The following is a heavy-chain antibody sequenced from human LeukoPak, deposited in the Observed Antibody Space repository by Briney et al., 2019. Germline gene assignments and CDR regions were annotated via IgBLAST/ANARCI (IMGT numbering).Heavy chain of an antibody. V-gene: IGHV1-46*01. CDR3: AGEDSSGPTFDY. Sequence: ASVKVSCKTSGYTFTSYYMHWVRQAPGQGLEWMGIINPSGSSTSYAQNFQGRVTMTRDMSTSTVYMELSSLRSEDTAVYYCAGEDSSGPTFDYWGQGTLVTVSS. J-gene: IGHJ4*02. D-gene: IGHD3-22*01. CDR2: INPSGSST. CDR1: GYTFTSYY.